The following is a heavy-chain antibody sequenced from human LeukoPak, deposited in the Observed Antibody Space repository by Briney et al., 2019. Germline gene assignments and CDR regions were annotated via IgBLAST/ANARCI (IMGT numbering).Heavy chain of an antibody. CDR1: GYTFTSYD. Sequence: ASVKVSCKASGYTFTSYDINWVRQATGQGLEWMGWMNPNSGNTGYAQKFQGRVTMTRNTSISTAYMELSSLRSEDTAVYYCARGFKDRITIFGVVSTLYYYYYMDVWGKGTTVTVSS. V-gene: IGHV1-8*01. D-gene: IGHD3-3*01. CDR3: ARGFKDRITIFGVVSTLYYYYYMDV. J-gene: IGHJ6*03. CDR2: MNPNSGNT.